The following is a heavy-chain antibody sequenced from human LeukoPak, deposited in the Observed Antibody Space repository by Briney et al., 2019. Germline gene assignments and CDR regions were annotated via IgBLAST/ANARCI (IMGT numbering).Heavy chain of an antibody. D-gene: IGHD3-22*01. CDR2: ISSSGSTI. V-gene: IGHV3-11*01. J-gene: IGHJ4*02. CDR1: GFTLSDYY. Sequence: GGSLRLSCAASGFTLSDYYMSWIRQAPGKGLEWVSYISSSGSTIYYADSVKGRFTIPRDNAKNSLYLQMNSLRAEDTAVYYCARVQYYYDSSGYCLDYWGQGTLVTVSS. CDR3: ARVQYYYDSSGYCLDY.